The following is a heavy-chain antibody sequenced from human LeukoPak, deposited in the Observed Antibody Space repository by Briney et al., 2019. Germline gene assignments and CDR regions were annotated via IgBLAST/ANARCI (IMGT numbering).Heavy chain of an antibody. J-gene: IGHJ5*02. D-gene: IGHD3-10*01. CDR1: GYSVNNDYY. Sequence: SETLSLTCSVSGYSVNNDYYWGWIRQPPGKGLEWIGSIYHSGDTYCNPSLKTRVTISLDTSKNQFSLKLTSVTAADTAVYYCVRGPYGSGISNWFDPWGQGTLVIVSS. CDR3: VRGPYGSGISNWFDP. V-gene: IGHV4-38-2*02. CDR2: IYHSGDT.